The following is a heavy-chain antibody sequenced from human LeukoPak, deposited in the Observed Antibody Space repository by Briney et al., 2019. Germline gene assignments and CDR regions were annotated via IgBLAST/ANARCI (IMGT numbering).Heavy chain of an antibody. CDR3: ARAHNWKYGTFDY. V-gene: IGHV3-21*01. CDR2: ISGSGGST. Sequence: GGSLRLSCTASGFTLITYSMNWVRQAPGKGLEWVSAISGSGGSTYYADSVKGRFTISRDNAKNSLYLQMNSLRVEDTAVYYCARAHNWKYGTFDYWGQGTLVTVSS. J-gene: IGHJ4*02. D-gene: IGHD1-7*01. CDR1: GFTLITYS.